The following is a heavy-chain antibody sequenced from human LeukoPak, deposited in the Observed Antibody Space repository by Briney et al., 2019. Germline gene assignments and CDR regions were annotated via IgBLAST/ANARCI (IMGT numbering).Heavy chain of an antibody. CDR2: ISGSGGST. J-gene: IGHJ2*01. Sequence: GSLRPSCAASGFSFSSYAMSWVRQAPGKGLEWVSSISGSGGSTNYADSVKGRFTISRDNSKNTLYLQMNSLRAEDTAVYYCAKEDAPNWYFDLWGRGTLVTVSS. V-gene: IGHV3-23*01. CDR3: AKEDAPNWYFDL. CDR1: GFSFSSYA.